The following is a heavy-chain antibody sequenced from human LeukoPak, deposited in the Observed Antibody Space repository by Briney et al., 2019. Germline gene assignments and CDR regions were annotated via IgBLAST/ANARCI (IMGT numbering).Heavy chain of an antibody. CDR1: GGSSSGFY. CDR3: AACLSATWAIDY. J-gene: IGHJ4*02. Sequence: SETLSLTCVVYGGSSSGFYWTWIRQTPGQGLEWIGKINVGGGTNCNPSLKSRVTMSLDTSKNQFSLKLSSVTAADTAVYYCAACLSATWAIDYWGQGTLVTVSS. V-gene: IGHV4-34*01. D-gene: IGHD1-1*01. CDR2: INVGGGT.